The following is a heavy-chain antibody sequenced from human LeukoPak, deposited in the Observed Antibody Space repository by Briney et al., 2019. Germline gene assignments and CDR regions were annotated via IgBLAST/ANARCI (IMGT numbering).Heavy chain of an antibody. D-gene: IGHD3-10*01. CDR2: IYDSGST. Sequence: PSQTLSLTCAVSGGSISSGGYSWSWIRQPPGKGLEWIGDIYDSGSTYYNPSLKSRVTISVDRSKNQFSLNLSSVTAADTAVYYCARESIGDCYFDYWGQGNLVTVSS. CDR3: ARESIGDCYFDY. J-gene: IGHJ4*02. CDR1: GGSISSGGYS. V-gene: IGHV4-30-2*01.